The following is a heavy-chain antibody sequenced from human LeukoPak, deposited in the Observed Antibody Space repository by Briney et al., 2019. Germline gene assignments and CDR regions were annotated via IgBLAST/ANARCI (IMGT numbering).Heavy chain of an antibody. V-gene: IGHV4-39*01. J-gene: IGHJ1*01. CDR2: IYHRGTT. CDR3: ARGYSSGWYGEYFQH. Sequence: SATLSLTCTLSGGSISSSSYYWGWIRQPPGKGLGWIVSIYHRGTTYYNPSLKSRVTISVDTSKNQFSLKLSSVTAADAAVYYCARGYSSGWYGEYFQHWGQGTLVTVSS. CDR1: GGSISSSSYY. D-gene: IGHD6-19*01.